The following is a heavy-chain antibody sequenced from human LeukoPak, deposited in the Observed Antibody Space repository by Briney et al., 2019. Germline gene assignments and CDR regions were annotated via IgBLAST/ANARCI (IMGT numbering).Heavy chain of an antibody. V-gene: IGHV4-39*07. CDR2: ISDNGII. D-gene: IGHD3-9*01. CDR1: GDFITSSDYY. J-gene: IGHJ4*02. CDR3: AGGDGGMLIGLRYFEPFDY. Sequence: PSETLSLTCTVSGDFITSSDYYWGWIRQPPGRGLEWIGSISDNGIIYSNPSLKSRVTISVDTSKNQFSLKLSSVTAADTAVYYCAGGDGGMLIGLRYFEPFDYWGQGTLVTVSS.